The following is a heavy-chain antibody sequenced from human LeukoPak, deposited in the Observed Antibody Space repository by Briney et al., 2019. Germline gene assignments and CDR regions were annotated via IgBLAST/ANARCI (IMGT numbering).Heavy chain of an antibody. CDR2: INHSGST. Sequence: SETLSLTCTVSGGSISSYYWSWIRQPPGKGLEWIGEINHSGSTNYNPSLKSRVTISVDTSKNQFSLKLSSVTAADTAVYYCARAVRGVRVFNYYGMDVWGQGTTVTVSS. D-gene: IGHD3-10*01. J-gene: IGHJ6*02. V-gene: IGHV4-34*01. CDR1: GGSISSYY. CDR3: ARAVRGVRVFNYYGMDV.